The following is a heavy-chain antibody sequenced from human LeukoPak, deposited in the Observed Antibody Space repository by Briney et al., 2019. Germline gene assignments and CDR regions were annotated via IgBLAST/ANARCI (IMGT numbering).Heavy chain of an antibody. D-gene: IGHD4-23*01. V-gene: IGHV3-11*04. CDR2: ISSSASTI. Sequence: PGGSLRLSCAASGFTFSDTYMSWIRQAPGKRLEWVSYISSSASTIYYTDSVKGRFTISRDNAKNSLYLQLNSLRAEDTAVYYCARGLRWNDYWGQGTLVAVSS. CDR1: GFTFSDTY. CDR3: ARGLRWNDY. J-gene: IGHJ4*02.